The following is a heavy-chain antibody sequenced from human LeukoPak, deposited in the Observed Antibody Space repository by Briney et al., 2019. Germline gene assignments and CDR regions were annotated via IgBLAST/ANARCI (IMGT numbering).Heavy chain of an antibody. CDR2: INTDGSST. CDR1: GFTFSSYW. CDR3: ARVRGYCSSTSCSNWFDP. J-gene: IGHJ5*02. V-gene: IGHV3-74*01. D-gene: IGHD2-2*01. Sequence: GGSLRLSCAASGFTFSSYWMHWVRQAPGKGLVWVSRINTDGSSTSYADSVKGRFTISRDNAKNTLYLQMNSLRAEDTAAYYCARVRGYCSSTSCSNWFDPWGQGTLVTVSS.